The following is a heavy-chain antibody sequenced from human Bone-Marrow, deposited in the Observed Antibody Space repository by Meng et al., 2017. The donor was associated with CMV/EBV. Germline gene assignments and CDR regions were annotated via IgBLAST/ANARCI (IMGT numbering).Heavy chain of an antibody. CDR1: GGSISSYDYY. V-gene: IGHV4-39*07. CDR3: AKDNVVVPAAITNYYYYGMDV. Sequence: SETLSLTCTVSGGSISSYDYYWSWIRQPPGKGLEWIGSIYHSGSTYYNPSLKSRVTISVDTSKNQFSLKPSSVTAADTAVYYCAKDNVVVPAAITNYYYYGMDVWGQGTTVTVSS. CDR2: IYHSGST. J-gene: IGHJ6*02. D-gene: IGHD2-2*02.